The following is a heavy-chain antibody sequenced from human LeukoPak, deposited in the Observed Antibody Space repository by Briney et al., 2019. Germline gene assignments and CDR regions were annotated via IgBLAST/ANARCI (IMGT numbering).Heavy chain of an antibody. V-gene: IGHV4-34*01. D-gene: IGHD5-18*01. Sequence: PSETLSLTCTVAGGSISSSYWSWIRQPPGKGLEWIGEINHSGSTNYNPSLKSRVTISVDTSKNQFSLKLSSVTAADTAVYYCARGYSYASDWGQGTLVTVSS. CDR3: ARGYSYASD. J-gene: IGHJ4*02. CDR2: INHSGST. CDR1: GGSISSSY.